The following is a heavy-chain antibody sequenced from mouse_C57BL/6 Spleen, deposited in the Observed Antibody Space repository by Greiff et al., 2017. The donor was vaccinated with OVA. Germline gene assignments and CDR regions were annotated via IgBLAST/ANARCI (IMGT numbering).Heavy chain of an antibody. CDR2: ISNGGGST. J-gene: IGHJ1*03. CDR1: GFTFSDYY. D-gene: IGHD2-3*01. V-gene: IGHV5-12*01. CDR3: ARIYDGSWYIDV. Sequence: EVKLMESGGGLVQPGGSLKLSCAASGFTFSDYYMYWVRQTPEKRLEWVAYISNGGGSTYYPDTVKGRFTISRDNAKNTLNLQRSRLKSEDTAMYYCARIYDGSWYIDVWGTGTTVTVSS.